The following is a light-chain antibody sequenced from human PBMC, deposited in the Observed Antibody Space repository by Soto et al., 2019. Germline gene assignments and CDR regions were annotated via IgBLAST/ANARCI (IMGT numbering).Light chain of an antibody. CDR1: QSVTSNF. Sequence: IVLTQSPGTLSLSPGERATLSCGASQSVTSNFIAWYQKKPGLAPRLLIFDAVRRATGIPDRFSVSGSGTDFTLTIRRLEPDDFAVYSCHHFDDSPTFGGGTKVEI. V-gene: IGKV3D-20*01. CDR2: DAV. CDR3: HHFDDSPT. J-gene: IGKJ4*01.